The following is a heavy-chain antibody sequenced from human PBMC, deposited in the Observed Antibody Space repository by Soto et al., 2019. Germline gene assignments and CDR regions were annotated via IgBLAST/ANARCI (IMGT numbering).Heavy chain of an antibody. CDR2: INGNGETT. CDR3: AKAWTPTVVSHLGFDS. Sequence: VGSLSLSCVGSDFIFGTFAMSWVRQAPGKGLEWVSGINGNGETTYYADSVKGRFTISRDNSKKTLYLQMDSLTADDTALYFCAKAWTPTVVSHLGFDSWGQGTMVAVYS. D-gene: IGHD3-16*01. J-gene: IGHJ4*02. V-gene: IGHV3-23*01. CDR1: DFIFGTFA.